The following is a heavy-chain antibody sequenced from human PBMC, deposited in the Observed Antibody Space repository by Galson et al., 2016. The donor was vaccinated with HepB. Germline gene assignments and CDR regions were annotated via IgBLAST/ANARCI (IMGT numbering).Heavy chain of an antibody. J-gene: IGHJ4*02. V-gene: IGHV3-15*05. Sequence: SLRLSCAGSGFIFSYAWMTWVRQAPGKGLEWVGRVKSRADGGTTDYAAPVKGRFTISRDNAKNSLYLQMNSLRAEDTALYYCAKDLGKSVGTIAYWGQGALVTVSS. D-gene: IGHD3-16*01. CDR2: VKSRADGGTT. CDR3: AKDLGKSVGTIAY. CDR1: GFIFSYAW.